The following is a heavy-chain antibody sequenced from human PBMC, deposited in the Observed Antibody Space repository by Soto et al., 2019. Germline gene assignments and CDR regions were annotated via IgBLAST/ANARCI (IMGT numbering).Heavy chain of an antibody. D-gene: IGHD3-22*01. CDR1: GFTFDKFG. CDR3: AKAVHSSGYYSYFDY. V-gene: IGHV3-30*18. Sequence: PGGSLRLSCAASGFTFDKFGMHWVRQAPGKGLEWVAVMSFDGSNRYYADSVKGRFTISRDNSKNTAYLQMNSMRTEDTAVYYCAKAVHSSGYYSYFDYWGQGTLVTVSS. CDR2: MSFDGSNR. J-gene: IGHJ4*02.